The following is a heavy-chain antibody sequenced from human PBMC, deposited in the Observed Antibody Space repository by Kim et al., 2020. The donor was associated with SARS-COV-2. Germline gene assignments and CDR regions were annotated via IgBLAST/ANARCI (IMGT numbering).Heavy chain of an antibody. V-gene: IGHV3-33*01. J-gene: IGHJ4*02. CDR3: ARDRAARNFDH. Sequence: GGSLRLSCAASGFTFSSYGMHCVRQAPGKGLEWVAVIWYDGSIIKYADSVKGRFAISRDNSKNTVYLQMNTLRAEDTAMYYCARDRAARNFDHWGQGILV. CDR2: IWYDGSII. D-gene: IGHD5-18*01. CDR1: GFTFSSYG.